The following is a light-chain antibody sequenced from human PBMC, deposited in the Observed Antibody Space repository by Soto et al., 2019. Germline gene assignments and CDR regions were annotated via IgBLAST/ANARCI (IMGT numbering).Light chain of an antibody. V-gene: IGKV1-27*01. CDR3: QKYNSAPLT. Sequence: DIQMTPSPSSPSASVGDTATITCRASQGISNFLAWYQQKPGKVPKLMIYGASTLQSGVPSRFSGSRSGTDFTLTISSLQPEDVATYYCQKYNSAPLTFGGGTKVDVK. CDR1: QGISNF. J-gene: IGKJ4*01. CDR2: GAS.